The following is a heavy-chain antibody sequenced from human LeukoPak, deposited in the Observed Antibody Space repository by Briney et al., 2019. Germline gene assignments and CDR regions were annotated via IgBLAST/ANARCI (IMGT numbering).Heavy chain of an antibody. CDR2: IYYSGST. J-gene: IGHJ4*02. D-gene: IGHD3-16*02. Sequence: SETLSLTCTVSGGSISSYYWSWIRQPPGQGLEWIGYIYYSGSTNYNPSLKSRVTISVDTSKNQFSLKLSSVTAPDTAVYYCARYVWGSYPTFEDYWGQGTLVTVSS. CDR3: ARYVWGSYPTFEDY. CDR1: GGSISSYY. V-gene: IGHV4-59*01.